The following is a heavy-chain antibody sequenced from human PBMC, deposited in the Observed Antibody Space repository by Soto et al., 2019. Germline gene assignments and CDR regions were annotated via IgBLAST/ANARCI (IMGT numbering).Heavy chain of an antibody. V-gene: IGHV3-23*01. CDR1: GFPFDNYA. Sequence: LRLSCEASGFPFDNYAMSWVRQAPGKGLEWVSAISGGSPKEFYAESVKGRFTISRDNSKKSLYLQMNSLRADDTAGDYCARECGDTVTAITIPFDYWGKGPRVTV. J-gene: IGHJ4*02. CDR3: ARECGDTVTAITIPFDY. CDR2: ISGGSPKE. D-gene: IGHD5-12*01.